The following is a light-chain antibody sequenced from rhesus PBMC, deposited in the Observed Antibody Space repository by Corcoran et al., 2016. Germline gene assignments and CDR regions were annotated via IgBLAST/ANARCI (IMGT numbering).Light chain of an antibody. J-gene: IGKJ1*01. CDR3: QHGYGIPWT. CDR2: AAS. Sequence: DIQMTQSPSSLSASVGDRVTITCQASQDISNNLAWYQQKPGKVPKLLINAASTLQSGVPSRFSGSGSWTDFTRTISSLQPEDFATYYCQHGYGIPWTFGQGTKVEIK. CDR1: QDISNN. V-gene: IGKV1S17*01.